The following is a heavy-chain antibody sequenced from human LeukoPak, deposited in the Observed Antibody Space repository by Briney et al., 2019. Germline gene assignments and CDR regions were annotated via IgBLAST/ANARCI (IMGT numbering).Heavy chain of an antibody. CDR1: GFTFSSYV. Sequence: GGSLRLSCSASGFTFSSYVMHWVRRAPGKGLEYVSGISSNGDRTYYADSVKGRFIISRDNSKNTLYLQMSSLRAEDTAVYYCVKVGCSGGTCYWAYFQHWGQGTLVTVSS. J-gene: IGHJ1*01. D-gene: IGHD2-15*01. CDR2: ISSNGDRT. V-gene: IGHV3-64D*09. CDR3: VKVGCSGGTCYWAYFQH.